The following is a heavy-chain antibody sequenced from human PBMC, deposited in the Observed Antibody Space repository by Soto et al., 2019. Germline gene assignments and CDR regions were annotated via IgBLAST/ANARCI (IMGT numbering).Heavy chain of an antibody. Sequence: GGSLRLSCAASGFTFSSYSMNWVRQAPGKGLEWVSSISSSSYIYYRDSVKGRFPISRDNAKNSLYLQMNSLRAEDTAVYYCARGGAARFLEWLLYYYGMDVWGQGTTVTVSS. V-gene: IGHV3-21*01. CDR2: ISSSSYI. CDR1: GFTFSSYS. J-gene: IGHJ6*02. D-gene: IGHD3-3*01. CDR3: ARGGAARFLEWLLYYYGMDV.